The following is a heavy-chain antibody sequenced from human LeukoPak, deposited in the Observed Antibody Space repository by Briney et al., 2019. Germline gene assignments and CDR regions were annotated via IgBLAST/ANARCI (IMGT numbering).Heavy chain of an antibody. V-gene: IGHV4-59*01. CDR1: GGSISSYY. J-gene: IGHJ4*02. Sequence: SETLSLTCTVSGGSISSYYWSWIRQPPGKGLEWMGYIYYSGSTNYNPSLKSRVTISVDTSKNQFSLKLISVTAADTAVYYCARGGASSLNFDYWGQGTLVTVSS. D-gene: IGHD1-26*01. CDR3: ARGGASSLNFDY. CDR2: IYYSGST.